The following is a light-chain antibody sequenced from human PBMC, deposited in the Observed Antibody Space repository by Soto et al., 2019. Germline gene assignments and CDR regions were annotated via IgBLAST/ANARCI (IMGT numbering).Light chain of an antibody. CDR2: SIN. CDR1: TGAVTSDYY. V-gene: IGLV7-43*01. J-gene: IGLJ3*02. CDR3: LLYYGGAWV. Sequence: QAVVTQEPSLTVSPGGTVTLTCSSNTGAVTSDYYPSWFQQRPGQAPRALLYSINNKYSWTPARFSGSLLGGKAALTLSGVQPDDEAEYYCLLYYGGAWVFGGGTKLTVL.